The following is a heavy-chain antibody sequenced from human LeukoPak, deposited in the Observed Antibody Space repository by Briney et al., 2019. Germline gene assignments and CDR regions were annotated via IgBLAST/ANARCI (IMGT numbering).Heavy chain of an antibody. V-gene: IGHV1-46*01. D-gene: IGHD3-10*01. J-gene: IGHJ4*02. CDR2: INPSGGST. CDR3: ARDLSYGSGSYYDY. CDR1: GYIFASYY. Sequence: GDSVKVSCKASGYIFASYYMQWVRQAPGQGLEWMGIINPSGGSTSYAQKFQGRVTMTRETSTSTAYMELSSLRSEDTAVYYCARDLSYGSGSYYDYWGQGTLVTVSS.